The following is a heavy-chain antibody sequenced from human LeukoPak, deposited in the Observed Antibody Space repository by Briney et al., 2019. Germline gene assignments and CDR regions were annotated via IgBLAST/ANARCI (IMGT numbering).Heavy chain of an antibody. V-gene: IGHV3-7*01. CDR1: GFTFSSYA. CDR2: IKQDGSEQ. J-gene: IGHJ5*02. CDR3: ARPLMYYYGSETYFWFDP. Sequence: GGSLRLSCAASGFTFSSYAMHWVRQAPGKGLEWVANIKQDGSEQYYVDSVKGRFTISRDNAKNSLSLQMNSLRAEDTAVYYCARPLMYYYGSETYFWFDPWGQGTLVTVSS. D-gene: IGHD3-10*01.